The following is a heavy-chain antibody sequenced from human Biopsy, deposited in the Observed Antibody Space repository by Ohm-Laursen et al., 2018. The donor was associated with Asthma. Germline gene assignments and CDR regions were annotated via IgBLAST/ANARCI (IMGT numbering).Heavy chain of an antibody. CDR2: ISFDGTNR. Sequence: SSLRLSCAASGLGFSNYGMHWVRQAPGKGLDWVAVISFDGTNRNYTDSVKGRFTISRDNSRNTLHLEMNSLRAEDTAVYFCAKEVFPGWELRRGPDSWGQGTLVTVSS. D-gene: IGHD1-26*01. CDR1: GLGFSNYG. J-gene: IGHJ4*02. V-gene: IGHV3-30*18. CDR3: AKEVFPGWELRRGPDS.